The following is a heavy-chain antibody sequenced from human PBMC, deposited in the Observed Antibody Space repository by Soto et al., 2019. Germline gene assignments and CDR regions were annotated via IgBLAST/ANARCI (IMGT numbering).Heavy chain of an antibody. V-gene: IGHV3-30*18. CDR3: AKVKQIIFVLAPTYYYYGMYV. D-gene: IGHD3-3*01. CDR2: ISYDGSNK. J-gene: IGHJ6*02. CDR1: GFTFSSYG. Sequence: GGSLRLSCAASGFTFSSYGMHWVRQAPGKGLEWVAVISYDGSNKYYADSVKGRFTISRDNSKNTLYLQMNSLRAEDTAVYYCAKVKQIIFVLAPTYYYYGMYVWGQGTKVTVSS.